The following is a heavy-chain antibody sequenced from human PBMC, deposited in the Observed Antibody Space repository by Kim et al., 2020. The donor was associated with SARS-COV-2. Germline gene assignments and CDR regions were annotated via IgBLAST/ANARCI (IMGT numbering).Heavy chain of an antibody. D-gene: IGHD6-19*01. J-gene: IGHJ4*02. Sequence: GGSLRLSCAASGFTFSSYAMNWVRQAPGKGLEWVSAISASGGGTYYADSVKGRFTISRDNSKSALYLQMNSLRAEDTALYYCAKGQGISAWYGDYWGQGTPLTVSS. V-gene: IGHV3-23*01. CDR2: ISASGGGT. CDR3: AKGQGISAWYGDY. CDR1: GFTFSSYA.